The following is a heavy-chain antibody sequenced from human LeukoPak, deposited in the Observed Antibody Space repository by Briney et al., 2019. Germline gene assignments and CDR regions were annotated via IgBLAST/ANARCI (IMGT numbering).Heavy chain of an antibody. D-gene: IGHD6-13*01. Sequence: GGPLRLSCVTSGLRFSIDSMIWVLQTRGKGLEWLSSISSSSSHIFYPHSVKGRFTISRDNAKNSLYLQMNSLRAEDTAVYYCARTVRVAAAGTGDYWGQGTLVTVSS. CDR2: ISSSSSHI. CDR3: ARTVRVAAAGTGDY. CDR1: GLRFSIDS. V-gene: IGHV3-21*01. J-gene: IGHJ4*02.